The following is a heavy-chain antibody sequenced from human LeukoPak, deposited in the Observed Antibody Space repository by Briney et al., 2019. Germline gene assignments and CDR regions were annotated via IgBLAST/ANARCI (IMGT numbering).Heavy chain of an antibody. CDR3: ARGVLGVIPIDY. J-gene: IGHJ4*02. CDR2: ISGRGSTI. CDR1: GFTFSDYY. V-gene: IGHV3-11*01. D-gene: IGHD2-8*02. Sequence: PGGSLRLSCAASGFTFSDYYMTWIRQTPGKGLEWVARISGRGSTIFYADSVKGRFTISRDNSKNTLYLQMNSLRAEDTAVYYCARGVLGVIPIDYWGQGTLVTVSS.